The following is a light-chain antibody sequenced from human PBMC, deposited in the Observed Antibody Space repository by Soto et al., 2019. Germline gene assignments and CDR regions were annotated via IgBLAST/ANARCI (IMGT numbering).Light chain of an antibody. Sequence: DIVMTQSPDSLAVSLGERATITCRSSQSVLTTDSNNKNYLAWYQHKSGQPPRLLIYWASTRESGVPDRFSGSGSGTEFTLTISSLQAEDVAVYYCQQYYSTPYTFGQGTKLEIK. J-gene: IGKJ2*01. CDR2: WAS. CDR1: QSVLTTDSNNKNY. CDR3: QQYYSTPYT. V-gene: IGKV4-1*01.